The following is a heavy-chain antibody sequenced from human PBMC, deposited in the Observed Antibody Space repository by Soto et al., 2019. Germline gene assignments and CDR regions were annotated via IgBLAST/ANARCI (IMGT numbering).Heavy chain of an antibody. CDR2: IKPDGSET. CDR3: PRDRYPRFYHGSGSYPYY. V-gene: IGHV3-7*03. J-gene: IGHJ4*02. CDR1: GFTWRSFW. Sequence: GGSLSLSCAASGFTWRSFWMSWVRQAPGRGWEWVATIKPDGSETHYVASVNGRFTISRDNPTTSLFLQMTSLRVEHTVVYFCPRDRYPRFYHGSGSYPYYWGLGTPVPVSS. D-gene: IGHD3-10*01.